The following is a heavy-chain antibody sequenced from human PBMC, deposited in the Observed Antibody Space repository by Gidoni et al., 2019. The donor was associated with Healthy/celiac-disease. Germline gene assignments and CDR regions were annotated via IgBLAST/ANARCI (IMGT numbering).Heavy chain of an antibody. CDR1: GFTFSSYG. CDR3: ARELYCGGDCQKGYYFDY. J-gene: IGHJ4*02. Sequence: QVQLVESGGGVVQPGRSLRLSCAASGFTFSSYGMHWVRQAPGKGLEWVAVIWYDGSNKYYADSVKGRFTISRDNSKNTLYLQMNSLRAEDTAVYYCARELYCGGDCQKGYYFDYWGQGTLVTVSS. D-gene: IGHD2-21*02. CDR2: IWYDGSNK. V-gene: IGHV3-33*01.